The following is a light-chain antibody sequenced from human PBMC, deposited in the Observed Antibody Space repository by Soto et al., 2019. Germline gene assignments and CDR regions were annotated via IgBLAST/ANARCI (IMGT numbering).Light chain of an antibody. CDR1: SNDVGGYNY. J-gene: IGLJ1*01. CDR3: SSKTSSSTPYV. V-gene: IGLV2-14*01. CDR2: EVS. Sequence: SVLTQPASVSGSPGQSITISCTGTSNDVGGYNYVSWFQQHPGTAPKLMIYEVSNRPSGVSHRFSGSKSGNTASLTISGLQVEDEAEYYCSSKTSSSTPYVFGAGTKVTVL.